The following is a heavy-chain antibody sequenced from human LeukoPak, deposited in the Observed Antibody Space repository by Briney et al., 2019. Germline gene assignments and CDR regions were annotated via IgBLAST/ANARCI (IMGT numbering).Heavy chain of an antibody. Sequence: PSETLSLTCTVSGGCMSSSDYYWGWIRQPPGKGLEWIGSIYYSGSTYYNPALKRRVTISVDTSKIQFSLKLRSVTAADTAVYYCARQVGYTSSSRWFDPWGQGTLVTVSS. D-gene: IGHD6-6*01. J-gene: IGHJ5*02. CDR1: GGCMSSSDYY. CDR3: ARQVGYTSSSRWFDP. CDR2: IYYSGST. V-gene: IGHV4-39*01.